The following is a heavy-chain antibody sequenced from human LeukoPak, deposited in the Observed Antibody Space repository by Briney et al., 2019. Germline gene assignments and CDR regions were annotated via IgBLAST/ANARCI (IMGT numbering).Heavy chain of an antibody. CDR2: IYPADSDT. Sequence: GESLKISCKGSGYSFVSYWIAWVRQMPGKGLDWMGIIYPADSDTRYSPSFQGQVTISADKSINTAYLQWSSLKASDTAIYYCARSTSLVAAFEYWGQGTPVTVSS. D-gene: IGHD3-16*02. V-gene: IGHV5-51*01. CDR1: GYSFVSYW. J-gene: IGHJ4*02. CDR3: ARSTSLVAAFEY.